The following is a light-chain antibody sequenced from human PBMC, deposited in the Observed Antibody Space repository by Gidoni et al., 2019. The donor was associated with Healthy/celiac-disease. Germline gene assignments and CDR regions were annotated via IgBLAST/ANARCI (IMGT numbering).Light chain of an antibody. CDR1: PSVSSN. CDR3: QQYNNWPRT. J-gene: IGKJ1*01. Sequence: EIVLTQSPATLSVSPVERATLSCRASPSVSSNLAWYQQKPGQAPRLLIYCASTRATGIPARFSGSGSGTEFTLTISRVQSEDFAVYYCQQYNNWPRTFGQGTKVEIK. CDR2: CAS. V-gene: IGKV3-15*01.